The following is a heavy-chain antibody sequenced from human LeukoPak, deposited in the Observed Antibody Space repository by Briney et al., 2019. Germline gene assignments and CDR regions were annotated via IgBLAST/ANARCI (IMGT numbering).Heavy chain of an antibody. J-gene: IGHJ4*02. CDR3: AKSDGDYYDSSGPFDY. CDR1: GFTFSSYA. Sequence: PGGSLRLSCAASGFTFSSYAMSWVRQAPGKGLEWVSVISGSGGGTYYGDSVKGRFTISRDNSKNTLYLQMNSLRAEDTALYYCAKSDGDYYDSSGPFDYWGQGTLVTVSS. CDR2: ISGSGGGT. V-gene: IGHV3-23*01. D-gene: IGHD3-22*01.